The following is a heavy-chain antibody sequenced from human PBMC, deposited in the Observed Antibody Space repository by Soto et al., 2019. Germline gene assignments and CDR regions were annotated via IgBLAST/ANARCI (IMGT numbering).Heavy chain of an antibody. CDR2: TRNKANSYTT. J-gene: IGHJ4*02. CDR3: ARVGAYYYDSSGYYYGGY. D-gene: IGHD3-22*01. Sequence: EVQLVESGGGLVQPGGSLRLSCAASGFTFSDHYMDWVRQAPGKGLEWVGRTRNKANSYTTEYAASVKGRFTISRDDSMNSLYLQMNSLKTEDTAVYYCARVGAYYYDSSGYYYGGYWGQGTLVTVSS. V-gene: IGHV3-72*01. CDR1: GFTFSDHY.